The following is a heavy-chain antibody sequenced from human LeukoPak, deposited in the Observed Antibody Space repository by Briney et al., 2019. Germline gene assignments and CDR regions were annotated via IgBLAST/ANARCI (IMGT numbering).Heavy chain of an antibody. D-gene: IGHD3-22*01. Sequence: GGSLRLSCAASGFTFSSYAMSWVRQTPGKGLEWVSAISGSGGSTYYADSVKGRFTISRDNSKNTLYLQMNSLRAEDTAVYYCAKEGYYDSSGYYLRWGQGTLVTVSS. CDR2: ISGSGGST. V-gene: IGHV3-23*01. CDR3: AKEGYYDSSGYYLR. J-gene: IGHJ4*02. CDR1: GFTFSSYA.